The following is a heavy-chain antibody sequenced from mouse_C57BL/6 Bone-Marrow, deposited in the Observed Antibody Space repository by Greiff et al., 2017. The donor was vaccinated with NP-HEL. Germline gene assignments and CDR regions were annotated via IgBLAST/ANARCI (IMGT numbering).Heavy chain of an antibody. J-gene: IGHJ3*01. D-gene: IGHD3-2*02. CDR1: GYTFTSYW. Sequence: QVQLQQPGAELVKPGASVKLSCKASGYTFTSYWMHWVKQRPGQGLEWIGMIHPNSGSTNYNEKFKSKATLTVDTSSSTAYMQLSSLTSEDSAVYYCADSSGYGFAYWGQGTLVTVSA. CDR3: ADSSGYGFAY. CDR2: IHPNSGST. V-gene: IGHV1-64*01.